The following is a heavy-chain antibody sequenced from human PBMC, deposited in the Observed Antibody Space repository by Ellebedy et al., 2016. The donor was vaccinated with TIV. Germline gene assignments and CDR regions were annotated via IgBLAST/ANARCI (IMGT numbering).Heavy chain of an antibody. Sequence: GESLKISCAASGFTFSSYEMNWVRQAPGKGLEWVSHISSSGSTLSYADSVKGRFTISRDNAKNSLYLQMNSLRAEDTAVYYCASPTSLYYDILTGYYNMSWGQGTLVTVSS. D-gene: IGHD3-9*01. CDR2: ISSSGSTL. CDR3: ASPTSLYYDILTGYYNMS. CDR1: GFTFSSYE. V-gene: IGHV3-48*03. J-gene: IGHJ5*02.